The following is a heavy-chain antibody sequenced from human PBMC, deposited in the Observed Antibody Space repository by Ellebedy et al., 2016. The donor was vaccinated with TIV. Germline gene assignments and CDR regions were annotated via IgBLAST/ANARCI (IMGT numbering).Heavy chain of an antibody. CDR1: GISFRDYG. Sequence: GGSLRLXXAASGISFRDYGLHWVRQAPGKGLEWLCVIWYDGSIKYYADSVQRRFTISRDNSKNTLYLQMNSLRHEDTAVYYCASIHLYSSGWYYFDYWGQGTLVTVSS. CDR2: IWYDGSIK. CDR3: ASIHLYSSGWYYFDY. D-gene: IGHD6-19*01. V-gene: IGHV3-33*01. J-gene: IGHJ4*02.